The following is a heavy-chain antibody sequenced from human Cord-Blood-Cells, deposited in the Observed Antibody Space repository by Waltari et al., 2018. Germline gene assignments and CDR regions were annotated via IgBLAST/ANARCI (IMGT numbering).Heavy chain of an antibody. V-gene: IGHV3-33*01. Sequence: QVQLVESGVGVVQPGRSLRLPRAAAAFTFSLSRLHWVRQAPGKGLEWVAVIWYDGSNKYYADSVKGRFTISRDNSKNTLYLQMNSLRAEDTAVYYCARGYSGYDDAFDIWGQGTMVTVSS. J-gene: IGHJ3*02. CDR2: IWYDGSNK. CDR3: ARGYSGYDDAFDI. CDR1: AFTFSLSR. D-gene: IGHD5-12*01.